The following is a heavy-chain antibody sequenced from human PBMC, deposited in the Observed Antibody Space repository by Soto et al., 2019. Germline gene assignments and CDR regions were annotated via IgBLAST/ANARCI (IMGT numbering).Heavy chain of an antibody. Sequence: ASVKVSCKASGYTFTSHGISWVRQAPGQGLEWMGWISAYNGNTNYAQKLQGRVTMTTDTSTSTAYMELRSLRSDDTAVYYCARDDIVLMVYARSFDYWGQGTLVTVSS. V-gene: IGHV1-18*01. CDR2: ISAYNGNT. D-gene: IGHD2-8*01. CDR3: ARDDIVLMVYARSFDY. CDR1: GYTFTSHG. J-gene: IGHJ4*02.